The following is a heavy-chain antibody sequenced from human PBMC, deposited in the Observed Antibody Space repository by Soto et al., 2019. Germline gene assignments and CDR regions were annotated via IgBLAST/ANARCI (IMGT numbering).Heavy chain of an antibody. CDR3: ARGFCSGDTCYSRTFDY. J-gene: IGHJ4*02. V-gene: IGHV4-61*08. CDR1: GGSISYEDYH. Sequence: SGTLSLTCTVSGGSISYEDYHWTWIRQSPGKGLEWIGYIHYSGSIIYNPSFKSRVTISVHTSKNQFSLKLTSVTAADTAVYYCARGFCSGDTCYSRTFDYWGQGTLDTVSS. CDR2: IHYSGSI. D-gene: IGHD2-15*01.